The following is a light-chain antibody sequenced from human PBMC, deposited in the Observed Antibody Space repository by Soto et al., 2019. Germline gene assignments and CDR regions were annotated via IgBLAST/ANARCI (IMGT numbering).Light chain of an antibody. J-gene: IGKJ4*01. V-gene: IGKV3-20*01. Sequence: EVVLTQSPGTLSLSPGERATLSCRASQSVSSSYLAWYRQKPGQAPRLLIYGASSRATGIPDRFSGSGSGTDVTLTISRLEPEDFALYYCQQYGSSPLTVGGGTKVEIK. CDR1: QSVSSSY. CDR2: GAS. CDR3: QQYGSSPLT.